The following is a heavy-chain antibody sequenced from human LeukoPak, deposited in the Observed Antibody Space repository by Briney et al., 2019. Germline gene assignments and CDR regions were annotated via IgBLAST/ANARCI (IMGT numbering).Heavy chain of an antibody. V-gene: IGHV5-51*01. J-gene: IGHJ4*02. CDR3: ARPPTRECSSISCPLSY. Sequence: RGESLKISCKGSGYSFTSYWIGWVRQMPGKGLEWMGIIYPGDSDTRYSPSFQGQVTISVDKSVSAAYLQWSSLKASDTAMYYCARPPTRECSSISCPLSYWGQGTLVTVSS. CDR1: GYSFTSYW. D-gene: IGHD2-2*01. CDR2: IYPGDSDT.